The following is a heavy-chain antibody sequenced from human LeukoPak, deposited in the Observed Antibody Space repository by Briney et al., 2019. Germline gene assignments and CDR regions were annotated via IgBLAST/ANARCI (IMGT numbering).Heavy chain of an antibody. Sequence: ASVKVSCKASGYTFTSYDINWVRQATGQGLEWMGWMNPNSGNTGYAQKFQGRVTMTRNTSISTAYMELSSLRSEDPAVYYCARAWNDFWSGYSPIVGYMDVWGKGTTVTVSS. CDR3: ARAWNDFWSGYSPIVGYMDV. CDR2: MNPNSGNT. D-gene: IGHD3-3*01. V-gene: IGHV1-8*01. J-gene: IGHJ6*03. CDR1: GYTFTSYD.